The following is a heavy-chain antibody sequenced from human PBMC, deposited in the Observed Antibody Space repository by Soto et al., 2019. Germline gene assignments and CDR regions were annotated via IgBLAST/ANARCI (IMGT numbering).Heavy chain of an antibody. CDR3: ARVVSAAGTLPN. Sequence: QVQLVQSGAEVKKPGASVKVSCKASGYTFTSYGISWVRQAPGQGLEWIGWISANSGNTNYAQKLQGRVTMTTDTAPSTAYMELRSLRFEDTAVYFWARVVSAAGTLPNWGQGTLVTVSS. CDR2: ISANSGNT. J-gene: IGHJ4*02. V-gene: IGHV1-18*01. D-gene: IGHD6-13*01. CDR1: GYTFTSYG.